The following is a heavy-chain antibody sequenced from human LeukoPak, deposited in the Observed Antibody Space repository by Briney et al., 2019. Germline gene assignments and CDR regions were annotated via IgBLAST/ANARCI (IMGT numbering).Heavy chain of an antibody. Sequence: GGSLRLSCAASGFTFSSYAMHWVRQAPGKGLEWVAVISYDGSNKYYADSVKGRFTISRDNSKNTLYLRVNSLRAEDTAVYYCARATVTTATDAFDIWGQGTMVTVSS. CDR1: GFTFSSYA. J-gene: IGHJ3*02. CDR3: ARATVTTATDAFDI. D-gene: IGHD4-17*01. CDR2: ISYDGSNK. V-gene: IGHV3-30-3*01.